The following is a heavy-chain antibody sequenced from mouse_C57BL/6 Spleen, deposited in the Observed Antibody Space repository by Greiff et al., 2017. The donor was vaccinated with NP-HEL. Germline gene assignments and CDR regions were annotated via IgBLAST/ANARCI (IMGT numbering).Heavy chain of an antibody. CDR2: IWTGGGT. J-gene: IGHJ1*03. CDR1: GFSLTSYA. Sequence: VQGVESGPGLVAPSQSLSITCTVSGFSLTSYAISWVRQPPGKGLEWLGVIWTGGGTNYNSALKSRLSISKDNSKSQVFLKMNSLQTDDTARYYCAREPYYYGSSPWYFDVWGTGTTVTVSS. CDR3: AREPYYYGSSPWYFDV. V-gene: IGHV2-9-1*01. D-gene: IGHD1-1*01.